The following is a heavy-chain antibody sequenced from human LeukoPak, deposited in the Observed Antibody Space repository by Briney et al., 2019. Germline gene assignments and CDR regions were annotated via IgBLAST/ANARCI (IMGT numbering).Heavy chain of an antibody. D-gene: IGHD2-15*01. CDR2: IYYSGGT. CDR3: ARSYCSGGSCYWGPFDY. V-gene: IGHV4-59*01. CDR1: GGSISSYY. Sequence: PSETLSLTCTVSGGSISSYYWSWIRQPPGKGLEWIGYIYYSGGTNYNPSLKSRVTISVDTSENQFSLKLSSVTAADTAVYYCARSYCSGGSCYWGPFDYWGQGTLVTVSS. J-gene: IGHJ4*02.